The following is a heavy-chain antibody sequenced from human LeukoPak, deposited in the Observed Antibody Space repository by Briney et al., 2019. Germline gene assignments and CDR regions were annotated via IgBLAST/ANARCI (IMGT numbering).Heavy chain of an antibody. CDR1: GFXFSSYA. V-gene: IGHV3-64D*06. CDR2: ISSNGGSR. D-gene: IGHD1-1*01. J-gene: IGHJ4*02. CDR3: VVQGWVFRAPTQYYFDY. Sequence: GGSLRLSCSASGFXFSSYAMHWVRQAPGKGLEYVSAISSNGGSRYYADSVKGRFTISRDNSKNTLYLQMSSLRAEDTAVYYCVVQGWVFRAPTQYYFDYWGQGTLVTVSS.